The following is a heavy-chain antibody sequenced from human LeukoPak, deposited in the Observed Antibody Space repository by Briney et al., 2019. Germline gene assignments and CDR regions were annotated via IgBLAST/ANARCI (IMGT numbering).Heavy chain of an antibody. D-gene: IGHD2-15*01. CDR2: IRSKAKSYAT. V-gene: IGHV3-73*01. CDR3: TTDRPCGGGSCYSGKDYYYYGMDV. CDR1: GFTFSGSA. J-gene: IGHJ6*02. Sequence: PGGSLRLSCAAYGFTFSGSAMHWVRQGSGKGREWVGRIRSKAKSYATAYAASVKGRFTISRDDSKTTAYLQMNSLKTEDTAVYYCTTDRPCGGGSCYSGKDYYYYGMDVWGQGTTVTVSS.